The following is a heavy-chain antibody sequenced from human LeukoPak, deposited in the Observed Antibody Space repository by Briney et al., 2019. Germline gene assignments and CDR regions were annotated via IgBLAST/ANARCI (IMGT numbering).Heavy chain of an antibody. CDR2: IKQDGSDK. V-gene: IGHV3-7*05. Sequence: PGGSLRLSCAASGFTFSSYWMSWVRQAPGKGLEWVANIKQDGSDKYYVDSVKGRFTISRDNAKNSLYLQMNSLRAEDTAVYYCASVTQGVRGVIRGDAFDIWGQGTMVTVSS. CDR3: ASVTQGVRGVIRGDAFDI. CDR1: GFTFSSYW. J-gene: IGHJ3*02. D-gene: IGHD3-10*01.